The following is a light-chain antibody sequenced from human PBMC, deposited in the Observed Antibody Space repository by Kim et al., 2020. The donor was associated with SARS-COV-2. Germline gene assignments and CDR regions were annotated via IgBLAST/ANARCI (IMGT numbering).Light chain of an antibody. V-gene: IGKV3-15*01. CDR2: DAA. CDR3: QQYNDWRPIT. J-gene: IGKJ5*01. CDR1: QSVSNN. Sequence: SPAERVTLPCRASQSVSNNFAWYQQKPGQAPRLLLYDAATRATGIPARFSGSRSGTEFTLTISSLQSEDFAVDYCQQYNDWRPITFGQGTRLEIK.